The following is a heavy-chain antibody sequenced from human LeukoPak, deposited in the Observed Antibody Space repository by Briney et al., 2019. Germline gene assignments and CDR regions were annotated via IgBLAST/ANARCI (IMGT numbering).Heavy chain of an antibody. V-gene: IGHV4-34*01. CDR2: IERGGST. J-gene: IGHJ5*02. CDR3: ARGGLAGSSWSWFDP. Sequence: PSETLSLTCGVYGGSFSDYFWSWIRQPPGKGLEWIGEIERGGSTVYSPTLEGRVTMSLDTSKLQFSLRLTSVTAADTAVYFCARGGLAGSSWSWFDPWGQGTLVTVSS. CDR1: GGSFSDYF. D-gene: IGHD6-13*01.